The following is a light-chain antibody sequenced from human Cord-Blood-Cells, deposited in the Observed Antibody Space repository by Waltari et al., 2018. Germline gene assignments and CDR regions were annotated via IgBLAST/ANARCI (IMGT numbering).Light chain of an antibody. CDR3: SSYTSSSTLV. V-gene: IGLV2-14*03. Sequence: QSALTQPASVSGSPGQSITISCTGTSSDVGGSNYVSWYQQHPGKAPKPMIYDVSNRPSGVSNRFSGSKSGNTASLTISGLQAEDEADYYCSSYTSSSTLVFGTGTKVTVL. CDR2: DVS. CDR1: SSDVGGSNY. J-gene: IGLJ1*01.